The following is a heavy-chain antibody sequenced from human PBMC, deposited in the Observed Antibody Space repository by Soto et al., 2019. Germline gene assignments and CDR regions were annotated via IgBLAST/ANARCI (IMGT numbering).Heavy chain of an antibody. CDR3: ARARGGDSGDYASLFDR. CDR2: IHDSGNT. Sequence: PSETLSLTCTVFGGSVSIGDYLWSWIRQRPGKGLEWIGYIHDSGNTYYNPSLKSRVTISLDTPKNQFSLKVTSMTAADTAVYFCARARGGDSGDYASLFDRWGQGNLVTVSS. V-gene: IGHV4-30-4*01. J-gene: IGHJ5*02. D-gene: IGHD4-17*01. CDR1: GGSVSIGDYL.